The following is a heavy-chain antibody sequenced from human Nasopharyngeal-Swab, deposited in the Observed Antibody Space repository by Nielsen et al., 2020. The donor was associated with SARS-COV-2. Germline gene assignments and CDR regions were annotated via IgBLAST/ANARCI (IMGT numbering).Heavy chain of an antibody. Sequence: SETLSLTCTVSGGSISSGGYYWSWIRQHPGKGLEWIGCIYYSGSTYYNPSLKSRVTISVNTSKNQFSLKLSSVTAADTAVYYCAGTTDCTNGVCYQIFDYWGQGTLVTVSS. CDR1: GGSISSGGYY. J-gene: IGHJ4*02. CDR3: AGTTDCTNGVCYQIFDY. D-gene: IGHD2-8*01. V-gene: IGHV4-31*03. CDR2: IYYSGST.